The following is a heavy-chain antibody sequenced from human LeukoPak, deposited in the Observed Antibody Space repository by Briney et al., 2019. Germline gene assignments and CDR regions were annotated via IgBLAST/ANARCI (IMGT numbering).Heavy chain of an antibody. CDR1: GFTFFIQA. Sequence: PGGSLRLSCAGSGFTFFIQAMSWVRQAPGKGLEWVSSITDSGSSTFYADSVKGRFTISRDNSKNTLYLQMNSLRAEDTAVYYCANALEYGSGTYYYYYYYMDVWGKGTTVTVSS. D-gene: IGHD3-10*01. V-gene: IGHV3-23*01. CDR2: ITDSGSST. CDR3: ANALEYGSGTYYYYYYYMDV. J-gene: IGHJ6*03.